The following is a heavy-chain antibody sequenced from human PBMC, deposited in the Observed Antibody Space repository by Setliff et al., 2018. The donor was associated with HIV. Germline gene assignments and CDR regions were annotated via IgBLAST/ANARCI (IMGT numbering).Heavy chain of an antibody. CDR3: ARAQSTGYLYFDS. V-gene: IGHV3-7*01. Sequence: GGSLRLSCAASGFAFSGHQMSWVRQAPGKGLEWVAKIKQDGSDKYYVDSVKGRFTISRDNAKNSLYLQMNSLRAEDTAMYYCARAQSTGYLYFDSWGQGTLVPSPQ. D-gene: IGHD3-22*01. CDR2: IKQDGSDK. J-gene: IGHJ4*02. CDR1: GFAFSGHQ.